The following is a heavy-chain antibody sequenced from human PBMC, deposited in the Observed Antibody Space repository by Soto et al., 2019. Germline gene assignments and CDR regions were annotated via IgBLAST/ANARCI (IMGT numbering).Heavy chain of an antibody. Sequence: GGSLRLSCGASGFTFSSCAISWVRQAPGKGLEWVSAISAGGITYYADSVKGRFTISRDISKNTLYLQMNSLRAEDTAVYYCAKRELPRTFDYWGQGTLVTVSS. CDR2: ISAGGIT. D-gene: IGHD1-26*01. J-gene: IGHJ4*02. CDR3: AKRELPRTFDY. V-gene: IGHV3-23*01. CDR1: GFTFSSCA.